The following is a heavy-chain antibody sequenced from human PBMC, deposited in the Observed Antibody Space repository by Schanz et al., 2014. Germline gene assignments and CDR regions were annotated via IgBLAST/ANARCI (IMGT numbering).Heavy chain of an antibody. Sequence: QVQLVQSGAEVKKPGASVRVSCKVSGYAFTTYGISWVRQAPGQGPEFMGWISTFRNEDTNSAQRFQGRVSITADTSTNTAYMELSSLTSEDTAGHYCARGRGFYDYWGQGTLXTVSS. V-gene: IGHV1-18*01. D-gene: IGHD3-10*01. CDR2: ISTFRNEDT. CDR1: GYAFTTYG. J-gene: IGHJ4*02. CDR3: ARGRGFYDY.